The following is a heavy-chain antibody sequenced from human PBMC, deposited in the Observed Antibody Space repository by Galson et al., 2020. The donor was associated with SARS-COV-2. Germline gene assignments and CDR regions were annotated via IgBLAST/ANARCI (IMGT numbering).Heavy chain of an antibody. Sequence: ASVKVSCKASGYTFTSYGISWVRQAPGQGLEWMGWISAYNGNTNYVQKLQGRVTMTTDTSTSTAYMELRSLRSDDTAVYYCARADSHDYSNYPGDDYWGQGTLVTVSS. CDR2: ISAYNGNT. J-gene: IGHJ4*02. CDR1: GYTFTSYG. D-gene: IGHD4-4*01. CDR3: ARADSHDYSNYPGDDY. V-gene: IGHV1-18*01.